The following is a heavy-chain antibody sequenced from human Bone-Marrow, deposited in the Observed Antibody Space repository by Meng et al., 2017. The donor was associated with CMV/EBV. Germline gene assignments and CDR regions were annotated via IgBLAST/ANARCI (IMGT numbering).Heavy chain of an antibody. CDR3: ANRLYGSGSYYRFDY. CDR1: GFTFSSYA. D-gene: IGHD3-10*01. V-gene: IGHV3-30*04. Sequence: GGSLRLSCAASGFTFSSYAMHWVRQAPGKGLEWVAVISYDGSNKYYADSVKGRFTISRDNSKNTLYLQMNSLRAEDTAVYYCANRLYGSGSYYRFDYWGQGTLVTV. CDR2: ISYDGSNK. J-gene: IGHJ4*02.